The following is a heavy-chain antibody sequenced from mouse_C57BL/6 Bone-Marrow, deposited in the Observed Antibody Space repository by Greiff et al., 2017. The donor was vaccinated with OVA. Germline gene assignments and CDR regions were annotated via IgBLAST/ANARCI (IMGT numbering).Heavy chain of an antibody. D-gene: IGHD1-1*01. CDR2: INTNYGTT. Sequence: VQLQQSGPELVKPGASVKISCKASGYSFTDYNMNWVKQSNGKSLEWIGVINTNYGTTSYNQKFKGKATLTVDQSSSTAYMQLNSLTSEDSAVYYCAFYSGSSYRYFDVWGTGTTVTVSS. CDR1: GYSFTDYN. V-gene: IGHV1-39*01. CDR3: AFYSGSSYRYFDV. J-gene: IGHJ1*03.